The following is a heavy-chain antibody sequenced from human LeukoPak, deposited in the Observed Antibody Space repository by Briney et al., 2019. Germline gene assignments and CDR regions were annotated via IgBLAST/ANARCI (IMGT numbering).Heavy chain of an antibody. D-gene: IGHD5-12*01. Sequence: GGSLRLSCAASGFTFDDYAMHWVRQAPGKGLEWVSGISWNSGSIGYADSVKGRFTISRDNAKNSLYLQVNSLRAEDTALYYCAKDRGRYSGYDFDYWGQGTLVTVSS. CDR1: GFTFDDYA. CDR2: ISWNSGSI. V-gene: IGHV3-9*01. J-gene: IGHJ4*02. CDR3: AKDRGRYSGYDFDY.